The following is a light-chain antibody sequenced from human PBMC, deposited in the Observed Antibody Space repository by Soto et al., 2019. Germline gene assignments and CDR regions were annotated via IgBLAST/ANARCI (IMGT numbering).Light chain of an antibody. CDR3: SPYTSSSTLLYV. J-gene: IGLJ1*01. CDR2: DVS. CDR1: SSDVGGYNY. Sequence: QSALTQPASVSGSPGQSITISCTGTSSDVGGYNYVSWYQQHPGKAPKLMIYDVSNRPSGVSNRFSGSKSGNTASLTISGLQGEDEADYYCSPYTSSSTLLYVFGTGTKLTVL. V-gene: IGLV2-14*01.